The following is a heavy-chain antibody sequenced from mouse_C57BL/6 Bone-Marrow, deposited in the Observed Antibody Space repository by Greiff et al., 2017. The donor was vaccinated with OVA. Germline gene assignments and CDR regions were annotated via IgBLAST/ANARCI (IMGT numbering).Heavy chain of an antibody. Sequence: QVQLKESGPGLVAPSQSLSITCTVSGFSLTSYGVDWVRQPPGKGLEWLGVIWGGGGTNYNSALMSRLSISKDNSKSQVFLKMNRLQTDDTAVYYCAKEGLRRDFAYWGQGTLVTVSA. CDR1: GFSLTSYG. CDR2: IWGGGGT. V-gene: IGHV2-9*01. J-gene: IGHJ3*01. CDR3: AKEGLRRDFAY. D-gene: IGHD2-12*01.